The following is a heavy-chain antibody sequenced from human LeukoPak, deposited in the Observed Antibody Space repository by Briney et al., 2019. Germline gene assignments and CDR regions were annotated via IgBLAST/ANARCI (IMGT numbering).Heavy chain of an antibody. CDR2: ISSTGSTM. V-gene: IGHV3-48*03. D-gene: IGHD3-22*01. CDR1: GFTFSSFE. Sequence: GGSLRLSCAAPGFTFSSFEMNWVRQAPGKGLEWVSYISSTGSTMYYADFAKGRFTISRDDAKNSLYLQMNSLRADDTAVYYCARETYYYDTSGYYPYYFDYWGQGTLVTVSS. CDR3: ARETYYYDTSGYYPYYFDY. J-gene: IGHJ4*02.